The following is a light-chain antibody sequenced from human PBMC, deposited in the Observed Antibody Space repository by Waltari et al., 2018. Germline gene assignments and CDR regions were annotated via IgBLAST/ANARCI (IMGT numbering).Light chain of an antibody. CDR2: VNSDGSH. V-gene: IGLV4-69*01. J-gene: IGLJ3*02. Sequence: LVLTQLPSASASLGPSAMHTSTLRSGHINNVLTWRQQRPEKGPRYLMKVNSDGSHNKGDEIPDRFSGSSSGAERYLTISSLQSEYEGDYYCQTGGHGTWVFGGGTKLTVL. CDR3: QTGGHGTWV. CDR1: SGHINNV.